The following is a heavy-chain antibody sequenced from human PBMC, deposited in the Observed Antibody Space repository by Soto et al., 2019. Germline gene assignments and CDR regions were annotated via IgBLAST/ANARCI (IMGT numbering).Heavy chain of an antibody. CDR1: GYTFTNYA. J-gene: IGHJ6*02. D-gene: IGHD6-13*01. CDR3: AALIKREAAAYYYYGMDV. V-gene: IGHV1-3*01. Sequence: ASVKVSCKASGYTFTNYAMHWVRQAPGQSLEWMGWINAGNGNTNYAQKFQERVTITRDMSTSTAYMELSSLRSEDTAVYYCAALIKREAAAYYYYGMDVWGQGTTVTVS. CDR2: INAGNGNT.